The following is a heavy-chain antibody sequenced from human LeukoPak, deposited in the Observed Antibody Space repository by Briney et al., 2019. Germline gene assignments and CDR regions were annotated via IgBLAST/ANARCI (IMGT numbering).Heavy chain of an antibody. D-gene: IGHD2-15*01. CDR3: AADLGYCSGGSCHRARFDY. Sequence: GGSLRLSCAASGFTFSHAGMSWVRQAPGKGLEWVGRIKKKSDGGTTDYAAPVKGRFTISTDDSKNTLYLQMNGLKTEDTAVYHCAADLGYCSGGSCHRARFDYWGQGILVTVSS. CDR2: IKKKSDGGTT. J-gene: IGHJ4*02. CDR1: GFTFSHAG. V-gene: IGHV3-15*01.